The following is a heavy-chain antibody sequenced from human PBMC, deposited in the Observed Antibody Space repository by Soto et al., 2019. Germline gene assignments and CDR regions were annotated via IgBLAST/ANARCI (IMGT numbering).Heavy chain of an antibody. CDR3: ARDQYYFDSSGDYDF. Sequence: QIQLVQSGAEVKKPGASVRVSCETSGYTFVSYGISWVRQAPGQGLEWMGWISPYNGNTNYAEKFTDRVTLTTDTSTDTAFLDLRSLTSDDTAIYFCARDQYYFDSSGDYDFWGQGTLVTVSS. CDR1: GYTFVSYG. V-gene: IGHV1-18*04. J-gene: IGHJ4*02. D-gene: IGHD3-22*01. CDR2: ISPYNGNT.